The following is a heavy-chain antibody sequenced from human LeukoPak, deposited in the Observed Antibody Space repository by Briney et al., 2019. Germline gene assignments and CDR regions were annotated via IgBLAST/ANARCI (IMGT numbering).Heavy chain of an antibody. J-gene: IGHJ4*02. Sequence: QAGGSLRLSCAASGFTFSSYVMSWVRQAPGKGLEWVSAISGSGVSTYYADSVKGRFTSSRDNSKNTLYLQMNSLRAEDTAVYYCAKEGCSSASCRFDFWGQGTLVTVSS. CDR3: AKEGCSSASCRFDF. CDR2: ISGSGVST. CDR1: GFTFSSYV. D-gene: IGHD2-2*01. V-gene: IGHV3-23*01.